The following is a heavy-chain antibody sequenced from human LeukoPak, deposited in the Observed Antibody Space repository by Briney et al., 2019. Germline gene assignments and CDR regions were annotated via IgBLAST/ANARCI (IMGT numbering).Heavy chain of an antibody. Sequence: GASVKVSCKASGYTFTSYDINWVRQATGQGLEWMGWMNPNSGNTGYAQKFQGRVTMTRNTPISTAYMELSSLRSEDTAVYYCAREVAGFGCSGGSCYYYYMDVWGKGTTVTVSS. CDR3: AREVAGFGCSGGSCYYYYMDV. CDR1: GYTFTSYD. V-gene: IGHV1-8*01. CDR2: MNPNSGNT. D-gene: IGHD2-15*01. J-gene: IGHJ6*03.